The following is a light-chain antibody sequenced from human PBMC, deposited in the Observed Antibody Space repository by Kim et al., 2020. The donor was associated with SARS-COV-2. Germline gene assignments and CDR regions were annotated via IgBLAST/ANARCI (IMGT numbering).Light chain of an antibody. CDR1: QSVSSGY. CDR3: QQDYNLPPES. V-gene: IGKV3D-7*01. Sequence: GERVILSCRASQSVSSGYLTWYQQKPGQAPRLLIDGACTRATSIPARFSGSGSGTDFTLTISSLQHEDFAVYYCQQDYNLPPESFGQGTKLEI. J-gene: IGKJ2*01. CDR2: GAC.